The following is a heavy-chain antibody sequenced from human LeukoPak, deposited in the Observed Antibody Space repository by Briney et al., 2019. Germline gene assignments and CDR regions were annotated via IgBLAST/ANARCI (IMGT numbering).Heavy chain of an antibody. J-gene: IGHJ4*01. CDR1: GYTFTGYY. CDR2: FNPNNGGT. D-gene: IGHD3-22*01. V-gene: IGHV1-2*02. Sequence: ASVKVSCKASGYTFTGYYIHWVRQAPGQGLEWMGWFNPNNGGTQYAQKFQGRVTMTRDTSISTAYMELSRLRTDDTAVYYCARDGLYDSSGYFYSVNLYWGQGTLVTVSS. CDR3: ARDGLYDSSGYFYSVNLY.